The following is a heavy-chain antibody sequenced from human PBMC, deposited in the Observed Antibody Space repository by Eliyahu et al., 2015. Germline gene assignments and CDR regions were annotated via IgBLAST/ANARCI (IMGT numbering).Heavy chain of an antibody. Sequence: QVQLVESGGGVVQPGRSLRLXCAASGFXFXXYGMHWVRQAPGKGLEWVAVIWYDGSNKYYADSVKGRFTISRDNSKNTLYLQMNSLRAEDTAVYYCAREGIVGATRGVLDYWGQGTLVTVSS. J-gene: IGHJ4*02. CDR2: IWYDGSNK. D-gene: IGHD1-26*01. CDR1: GFXFXXYG. V-gene: IGHV3-33*01. CDR3: AREGIVGATRGVLDY.